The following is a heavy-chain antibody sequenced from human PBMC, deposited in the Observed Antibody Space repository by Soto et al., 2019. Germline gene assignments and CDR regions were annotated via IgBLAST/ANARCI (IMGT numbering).Heavy chain of an antibody. CDR1: GFTFSSYA. CDR2: ISGRGGST. D-gene: IGHD3-10*01. J-gene: IGHJ3*02. Sequence: GGSLRLSCAASGFTFSSYAMSWVRQAPGKGLEWGSAISGRGGSTYYADSRKGRFTTSRDNSKNTLYLQMNSLRAEDTAVYYCATYYGSGSYDAFDIWGQGTMVTVSS. CDR3: ATYYGSGSYDAFDI. V-gene: IGHV3-23*01.